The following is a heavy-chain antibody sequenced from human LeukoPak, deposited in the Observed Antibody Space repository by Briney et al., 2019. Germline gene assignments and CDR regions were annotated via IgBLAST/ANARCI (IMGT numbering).Heavy chain of an antibody. D-gene: IGHD4-23*01. CDR2: INHSGST. CDR3: ARERSGGVSASVDY. J-gene: IGHJ4*02. CDR1: GGSFSGYY. Sequence: SETLSLTCAVYGGSFSGYYWSWIRQPPGKGLEWIGEINHSGSTNYNPSLKSRVTISVDTSKNQFSLKLSSVTAADTAVYYCARERSGGVSASVDYWGQGTLVTVSS. V-gene: IGHV4-34*01.